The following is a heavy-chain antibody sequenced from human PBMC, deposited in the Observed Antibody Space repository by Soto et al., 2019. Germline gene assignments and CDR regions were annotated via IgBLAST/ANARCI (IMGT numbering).Heavy chain of an antibody. J-gene: IGHJ4*02. CDR1: GFTFSSYA. CDR3: AKEEGAYDSGSYYN. V-gene: IGHV3-23*01. Sequence: GGSLRLSCAASGFTFSSYAMSWVRQAPGKGLEWVSAISGSGGSTHYADSVKGRFTISRDNSKNTLYLQMNSLRAEDTAVYYCAKEEGAYDSGSYYNWGQGTLVTVSS. D-gene: IGHD3-10*01. CDR2: ISGSGGST.